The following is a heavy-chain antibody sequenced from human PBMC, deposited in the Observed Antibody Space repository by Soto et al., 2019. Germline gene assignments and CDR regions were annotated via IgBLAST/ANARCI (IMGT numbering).Heavy chain of an antibody. J-gene: IGHJ5*02. CDR1: GSPWTREV. CDR2: ISAYNGNT. D-gene: IGHD2-15*01. Sequence: VPCKPSGSPWTREVISWVRRAPGQGLEWMGWISAYNGNTNCARKLQGRVTMTTDTSTSTAYMELRSLRSDDTAVYYCARGSCYDPWGQGTLVTVYS. CDR3: ARGSCYDP. V-gene: IGHV1-18*01.